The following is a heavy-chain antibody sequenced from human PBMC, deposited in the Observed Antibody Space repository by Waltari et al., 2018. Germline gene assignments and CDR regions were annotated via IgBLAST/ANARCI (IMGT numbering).Heavy chain of an antibody. D-gene: IGHD1-26*01. V-gene: IGHV1-69-2*01. CDR3: ASDPRAYYYNDRGYVPAHY. J-gene: IGHJ4*02. Sequence: EVHLKQSGTQVKKPGASVTISCMTSGYTFIDYYLHWVRQTPGKGLEWMGRLDPEDGESEYAQGFQDRVTFTRDTSTDTGYLELRDLRPEDTAVYFCASDPRAYYYNDRGYVPAHYWGQGVLVTVSS. CDR2: LDPEDGES. CDR1: GYTFIDYY.